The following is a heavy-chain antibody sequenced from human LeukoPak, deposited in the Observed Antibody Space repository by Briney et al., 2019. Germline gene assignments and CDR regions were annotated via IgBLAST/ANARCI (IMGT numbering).Heavy chain of an antibody. CDR2: IYYGGST. CDR3: ARNGGSRFFYMDI. V-gene: IGHV4-59*02. Sequence: PSETLSLTCSVSGVSVSDFYWSWIRQSPGKGLEWIGYIYYGGSTTYSPSLKSRVSISRDTSRNQLSLKLTSMTAADTAVYYCARNGGSRFFYMDIWGEGTTVSVS. J-gene: IGHJ6*03. D-gene: IGHD3-16*01. CDR1: GVSVSDFY.